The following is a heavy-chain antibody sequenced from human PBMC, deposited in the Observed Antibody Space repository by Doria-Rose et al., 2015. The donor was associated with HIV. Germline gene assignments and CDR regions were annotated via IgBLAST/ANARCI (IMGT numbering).Heavy chain of an antibody. CDR1: GVSLSSPGMG. V-gene: IGHV2-26*01. J-gene: IGHJ4*02. CDR3: ARIKSSRWYHKYYFDF. CDR2: SFSDDER. D-gene: IGHD6-13*01. Sequence: SGPVLVKPTETLTLTCTASGVSLSSPGMGVSWIRQPPGKDLEWLANSFSDDERYYKTSLKSRLTISRGTSKSQVVLTMTDMDPVDTATYYCARIKSSRWYHKYYFDFWGQGTLVIVSA.